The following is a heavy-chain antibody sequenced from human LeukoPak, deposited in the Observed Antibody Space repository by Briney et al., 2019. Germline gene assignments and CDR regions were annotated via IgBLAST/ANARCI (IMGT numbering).Heavy chain of an antibody. D-gene: IGHD3-3*01. CDR3: ARHTKYSIFGVVTSGYMDV. V-gene: IGHV5-51*01. CDR1: GYSFTSYW. J-gene: IGHJ6*03. CDR2: IYPGDSDT. Sequence: GESLKISCKGSGYSFTSYWIGWVRQMPGKGLEWMGIIYPGDSDTRYSPSFQGQVTISADKSISTAYLQWSSLKASDTAMYYCARHTKYSIFGVVTSGYMDVWGKGTTVTASS.